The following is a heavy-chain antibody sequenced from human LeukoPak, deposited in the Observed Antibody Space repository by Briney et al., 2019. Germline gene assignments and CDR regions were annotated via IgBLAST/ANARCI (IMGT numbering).Heavy chain of an antibody. Sequence: SETLSLTCTVSGGSIDNYYWSWIRQPPGKGLEWIGYIYYSGSTNYNPSLKSRVTISVDTSKNQFSLKLSSVTAADTAVYYCARDLYYYDSSGRTDAFDIWGQGTMVTVSS. J-gene: IGHJ3*02. CDR1: GGSIDNYY. D-gene: IGHD3-22*01. CDR2: IYYSGST. CDR3: ARDLYYYDSSGRTDAFDI. V-gene: IGHV4-59*12.